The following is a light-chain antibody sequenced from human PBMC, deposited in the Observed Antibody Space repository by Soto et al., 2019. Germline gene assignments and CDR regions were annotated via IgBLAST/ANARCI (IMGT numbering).Light chain of an antibody. J-gene: IGKJ5*01. V-gene: IGKV1-39*01. CDR2: GAS. CDR3: QQSHSTPIS. CDR1: QSISSY. Sequence: DIQMTQSPSSLSASVGDRVTITFLASQSISSYLNWYQHKPGKAPKLLIYGASSLQSGVPSRFSGSGSGTDFTLTISTLQPEDFATYYCQQSHSTPISFGQGTRLEIK.